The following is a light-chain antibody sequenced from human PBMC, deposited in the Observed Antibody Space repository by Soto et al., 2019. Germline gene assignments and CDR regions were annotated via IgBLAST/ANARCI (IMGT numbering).Light chain of an antibody. CDR1: SSDLGGYNY. CDR2: EVS. CDR3: SSYTSSTLYV. Sequence: QSALTQPAYVSGSPGQSITISCTGTSSDLGGYNYVSWYQQHPGKAPKLMIYEVSNRPSGVSDRFSGSKSGNTASLTTSGLQAEDEADYYCSSYTSSTLYVFGTGTKVTVL. J-gene: IGLJ1*01. V-gene: IGLV2-14*01.